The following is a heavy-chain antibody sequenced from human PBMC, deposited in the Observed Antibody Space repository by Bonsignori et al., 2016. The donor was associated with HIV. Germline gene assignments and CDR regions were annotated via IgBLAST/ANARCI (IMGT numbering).Heavy chain of an antibody. J-gene: IGHJ4*02. CDR2: MNPNSGNT. D-gene: IGHD3-10*01. V-gene: IGHV1-8*01. CDR3: ARGGESDY. Sequence: WVRQAPGQGLEWMGWMNPNSGNTGYAQKFQGRVTMTRNTSISTAYMELSSLRSEDTAVYYCARGGESDYWGQGTLVTVFS.